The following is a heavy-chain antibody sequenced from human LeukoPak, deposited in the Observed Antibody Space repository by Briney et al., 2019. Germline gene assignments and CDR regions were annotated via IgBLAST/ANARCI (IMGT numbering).Heavy chain of an antibody. J-gene: IGHJ1*01. CDR2: IRYDGSIT. CDR3: ARSVVTATPHYFQH. V-gene: IGHV3-30*02. CDR1: GFTFSMYG. Sequence: GGSLRLSCVASGFTFSMYGMHWIRQAPGKGLEWVAFIRYDGSITDYTDSTKGRFTISRDNSKNTLYLQMNSLSAEDTAVYYCARSVVTATPHYFQHWGQGTLVTVSS. D-gene: IGHD2-21*02.